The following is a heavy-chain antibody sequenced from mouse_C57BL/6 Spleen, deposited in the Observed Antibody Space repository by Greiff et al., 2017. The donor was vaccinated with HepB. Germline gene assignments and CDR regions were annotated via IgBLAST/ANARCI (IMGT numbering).Heavy chain of an antibody. V-gene: IGHV1-59*01. CDR1: GYTFTSYW. CDR3: ARRGDYWYFDV. Sequence: VQLQQPGAELVRPGTSVKLSCKASGYTFTSYWLHWVKQRPGQGLEWIGVIDPSDSYTNYNQKFKGKATVTVDTSSSTAYMQLSSLTSEDSAVYYCARRGDYWYFDVWGTGTTVTVSS. J-gene: IGHJ1*03. CDR2: IDPSDSYT. D-gene: IGHD2-13*01.